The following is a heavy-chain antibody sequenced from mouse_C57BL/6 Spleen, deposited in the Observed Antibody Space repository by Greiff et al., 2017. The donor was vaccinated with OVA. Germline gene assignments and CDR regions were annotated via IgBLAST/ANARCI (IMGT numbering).Heavy chain of an antibody. CDR3: ARHGLFDYYAMDY. D-gene: IGHD3-1*01. CDR2: ISNGGGST. Sequence: EVQLVESGGGLVQPGGSLKLSCAASGFTFSDYYMYWVRQTPEKRLEWVAYISNGGGSTYYPDTVKGRFTISRDNAKNTLYLQMSRLKSEDTAMYYCARHGLFDYYAMDYWGQGTSVTVSS. CDR1: GFTFSDYY. J-gene: IGHJ4*01. V-gene: IGHV5-12*01.